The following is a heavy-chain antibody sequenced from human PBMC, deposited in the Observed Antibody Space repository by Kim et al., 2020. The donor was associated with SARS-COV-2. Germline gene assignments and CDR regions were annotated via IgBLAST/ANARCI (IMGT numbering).Heavy chain of an antibody. CDR2: ISSSGSTI. CDR3: ARDTGYYDSSGYPNWFDP. V-gene: IGHV3-48*03. CDR1: GFTFSSYE. D-gene: IGHD3-22*01. J-gene: IGHJ5*02. Sequence: GGSLRLSCAASGFTFSSYEMNWVRQAPGKGLEWVSYISSSGSTIYYADSVKGRFTISRDNAKNSLYLQMNSLRAEDTAVYYCARDTGYYDSSGYPNWFDPWGQGTLVTVSS.